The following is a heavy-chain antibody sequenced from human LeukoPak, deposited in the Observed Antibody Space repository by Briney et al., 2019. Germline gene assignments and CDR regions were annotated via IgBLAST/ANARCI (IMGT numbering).Heavy chain of an antibody. CDR3: ARALVPDSIGWYDY. CDR2: INWNGDAT. CDR1: GFIFDDHG. V-gene: IGHV3-20*04. Sequence: PGGSLRLSCEASGFIFDDHGMTWVRPAPGKGLEWVAGINWNGDATRYIDSVKGRFTISRDNAKNSLYLQMNSLRPEDTAFYYCARALVPDSIGWYDYWGQGTLVTVSS. D-gene: IGHD6-19*01. J-gene: IGHJ4*02.